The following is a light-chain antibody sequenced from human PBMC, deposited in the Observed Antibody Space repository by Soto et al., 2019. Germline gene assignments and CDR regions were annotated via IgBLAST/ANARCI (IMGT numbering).Light chain of an antibody. J-gene: IGKJ5*01. Sequence: DIQMTQSPSSLSASIGDRVTITCQASQNITNNLSWYQQKPGKAPNLLIYHASKLAKGVTSRFSGTGYGTDFSFTISSLQPEDVATYYCQHYNGLPLTFGQGTRLEIK. CDR1: QNITNN. V-gene: IGKV1-33*01. CDR2: HAS. CDR3: QHYNGLPLT.